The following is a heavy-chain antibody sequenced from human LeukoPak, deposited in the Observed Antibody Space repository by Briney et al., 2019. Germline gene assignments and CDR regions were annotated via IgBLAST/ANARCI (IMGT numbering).Heavy chain of an antibody. D-gene: IGHD6-13*01. J-gene: IGHJ4*02. CDR2: LSWNSVNI. CDR1: GFIFDDYA. V-gene: IGHV3-9*01. CDR3: ARLGIITAAGSNDY. Sequence: GRSLRLSCAASGFIFDDYAMHWVRQVPGKGLEWVSGLSWNSVNINYADSVKGRFTISRDNAKNSLYLQMNSLRPEDTAVYYCARLGIITAAGSNDYWGQGTLVTVSS.